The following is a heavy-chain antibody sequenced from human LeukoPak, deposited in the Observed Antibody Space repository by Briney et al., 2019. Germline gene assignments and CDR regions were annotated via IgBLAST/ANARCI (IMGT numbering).Heavy chain of an antibody. CDR2: INPSGGST. CDR3: ARDPRYCSGGSCYPFWYFDL. CDR1: GYTFTSYY. J-gene: IGHJ2*01. Sequence: GSSVKVSCKASGYTFTSYYMHWVRQPPGQGLEWMGIINPSGGSTSYAQKFQGRVTMTRDTSTSTVYMELSSLRSEDTAVYYCARDPRYCSGGSCYPFWYFDLWGRGTLVTVSS. V-gene: IGHV1-46*01. D-gene: IGHD2-15*01.